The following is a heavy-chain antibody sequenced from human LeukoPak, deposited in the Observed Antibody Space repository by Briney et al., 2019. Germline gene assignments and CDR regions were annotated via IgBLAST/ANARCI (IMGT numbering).Heavy chain of an antibody. Sequence: GGSLRLSCAASGFTFSSYSMNWVRQAPGQGLEWVSYISSSSSSIYHADSVKGRFTISRDNARNSLYLQMNSLRDEDTAVYYCARVSGWPNTFDYWGQGTLVTVSS. J-gene: IGHJ4*02. CDR1: GFTFSSYS. CDR3: ARVSGWPNTFDY. D-gene: IGHD6-19*01. CDR2: ISSSSSSI. V-gene: IGHV3-48*02.